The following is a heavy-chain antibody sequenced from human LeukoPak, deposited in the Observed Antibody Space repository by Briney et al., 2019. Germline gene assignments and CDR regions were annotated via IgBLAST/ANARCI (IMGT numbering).Heavy chain of an antibody. V-gene: IGHV4-30-4*01. CDR1: GGSISSGDYY. CDR2: IYYSGST. J-gene: IGHJ6*02. Sequence: ASETLSLTCTVSGGSISSGDYYWSWIRQPPGKGLEWIGYIYYSGSTYYNPSLKSRVTISVDTSKNQFSLKLSSVTAADTAVYYCARVFYDSSCYPYYYYYYGMDVWGQGTTVTVSS. D-gene: IGHD3-22*01. CDR3: ARVFYDSSCYPYYYYYYGMDV.